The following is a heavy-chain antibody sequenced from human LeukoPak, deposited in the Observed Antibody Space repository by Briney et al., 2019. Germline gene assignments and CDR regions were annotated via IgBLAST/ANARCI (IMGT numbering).Heavy chain of an antibody. V-gene: IGHV4-4*09. CDR2: IYTSGST. CDR1: GGSISSYY. Sequence: PSETLSLTCTVSGGSISSYYWSWIRQPPGKGLEWIGYIYTSGSTDYNPALKSRVTISVDTSKNQFSLKLSSVTAADTAVYYCARPRRVRGGYYMDVWGKGTTVTVSS. CDR3: ARPRRVRGGYYMDV. D-gene: IGHD3-10*01. J-gene: IGHJ6*03.